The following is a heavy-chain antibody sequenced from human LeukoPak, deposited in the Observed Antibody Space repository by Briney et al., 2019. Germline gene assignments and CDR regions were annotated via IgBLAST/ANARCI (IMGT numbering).Heavy chain of an antibody. V-gene: IGHV4-59*08. CDR1: GGSISSYY. D-gene: IGHD1-26*01. J-gene: IGHJ3*02. CDR3: ARYRGAAAFDI. CDR2: IYYSGST. Sequence: PSETLSLTCTVSGGSISSYYWSWIRQPPGKGLEWIGYIYYSGSTNYNPSLKSRVTISVDTSKNQFSLKLSSVTAADTAVYYCARYRGAAAFDIWGQGTMVTVSS.